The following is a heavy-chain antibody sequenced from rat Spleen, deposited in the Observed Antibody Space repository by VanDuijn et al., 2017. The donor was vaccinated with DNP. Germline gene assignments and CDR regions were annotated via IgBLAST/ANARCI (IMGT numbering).Heavy chain of an antibody. J-gene: IGHJ2*01. Sequence: EVQLVESGGGLVQPGRSLKLSCAASGFTFSNYYMAWVRQAPTKGLEWVAYISYDGGITNYGDSVKGRFTISRDNAKSILYLQMDSLRSEDTATYYCTTDFERGYWGQGVMVTVSS. CDR3: TTDFERGY. V-gene: IGHV5-20*01. D-gene: IGHD1-11*01. CDR1: GFTFSNYY. CDR2: ISYDGGIT.